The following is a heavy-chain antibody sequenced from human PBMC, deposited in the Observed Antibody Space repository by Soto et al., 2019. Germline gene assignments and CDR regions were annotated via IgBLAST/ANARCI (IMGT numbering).Heavy chain of an antibody. V-gene: IGHV4-34*01. Sequence: PSETLSLTCGIYGGSFSGYYWRWIRQPPGKGLEWIGEINHSGISNYNPSLKSRVTISADTSKNQFSLRLSSVTAADTAVYFCARGVAHSGSGSPRLMDVWGQGTTVTAP. J-gene: IGHJ6*02. CDR1: GGSFSGYY. CDR3: ARGVAHSGSGSPRLMDV. CDR2: INHSGIS. D-gene: IGHD3-10*01.